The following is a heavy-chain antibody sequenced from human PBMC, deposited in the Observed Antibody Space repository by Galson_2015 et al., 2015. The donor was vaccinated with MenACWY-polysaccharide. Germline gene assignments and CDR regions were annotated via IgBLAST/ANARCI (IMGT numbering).Heavy chain of an antibody. CDR3: ARVRYSTGKYQFDY. D-gene: IGHD2-2*01. V-gene: IGHV3-23*01. J-gene: IGHJ4*02. CDR1: GFTFSNYA. Sequence: SLRLSCAASGFTFSNYAMSWVRQAPGEGLEWVSTIGGSGSNTHYADSVKGRFTISRDNSKNTLSLQMNSLGAEDTAVYYCARVRYSTGKYQFDYWGQGTLVAVSS. CDR2: IGGSGSNT.